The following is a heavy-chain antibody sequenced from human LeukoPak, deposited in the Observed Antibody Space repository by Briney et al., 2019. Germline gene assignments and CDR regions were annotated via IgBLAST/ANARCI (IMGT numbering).Heavy chain of an antibody. CDR3: ASTTLFPF. V-gene: IGHV3-23*01. J-gene: IGHJ4*02. CDR2: ISGSGSTT. D-gene: IGHD1-1*01. CDR1: GFTFRNYA. Sequence: PGESLRLSCAASGFTFRNYAMTWVRQAPGKGLEWVSDISGSGSTTYYADSVKGRFTISRDNSKNMVHLQMNSLRAEDTAVYYCASTTLFPFWGQGTLVTVSS.